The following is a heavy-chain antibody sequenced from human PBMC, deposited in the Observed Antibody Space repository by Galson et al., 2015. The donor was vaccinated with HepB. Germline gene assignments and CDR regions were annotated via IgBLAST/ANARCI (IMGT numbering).Heavy chain of an antibody. CDR2: ISAYNGNT. Sequence: SVKVSCKASGYTFTSYGISWVRQAPGQGLEWMGWISAYNGNTNYAQKLQGRVTMTTDTSTSTAYMELRSLRSDDTAVYYCARDTDRITMVRGSPRYGMDVWGQGTTVTVSS. D-gene: IGHD3-10*01. J-gene: IGHJ6*02. V-gene: IGHV1-18*01. CDR1: GYTFTSYG. CDR3: ARDTDRITMVRGSPRYGMDV.